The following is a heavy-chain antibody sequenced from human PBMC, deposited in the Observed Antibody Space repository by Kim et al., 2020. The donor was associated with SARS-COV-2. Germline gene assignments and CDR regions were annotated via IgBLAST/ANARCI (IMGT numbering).Heavy chain of an antibody. Sequence: GGSLRLSCAASGFTFSSYGMHWVRQAPGKGLEWVAVITYDGSKKYYVDSVKGRFTISRDNSKNTLYLQMNSLRAEDTAVYYCAKDGGGRAVAGTDAFDLWGQGTMVTVSS. CDR3: AKDGGGRAVAGTDAFDL. D-gene: IGHD6-19*01. J-gene: IGHJ3*01. V-gene: IGHV3-30*18. CDR2: ITYDGSKK. CDR1: GFTFSSYG.